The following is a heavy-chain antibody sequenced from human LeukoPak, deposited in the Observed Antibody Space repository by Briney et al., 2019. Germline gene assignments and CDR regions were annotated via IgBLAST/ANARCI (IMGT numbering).Heavy chain of an antibody. Sequence: SETLSLTCTVSGGSISSYYWSWIRQPPGKGLEWIGSIYYSGSTYYNPSLKSRVTISVDTSKNQFSLKLSSVTAADTAVYYCARHAKVVPAAPDWFDPWGQGTLVTVSS. V-gene: IGHV4-59*05. D-gene: IGHD2-2*01. CDR1: GGSISSYY. J-gene: IGHJ5*02. CDR3: ARHAKVVPAAPDWFDP. CDR2: IYYSGST.